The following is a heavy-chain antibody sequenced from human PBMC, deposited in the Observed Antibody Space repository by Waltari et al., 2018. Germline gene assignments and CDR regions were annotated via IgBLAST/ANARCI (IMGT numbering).Heavy chain of an antibody. CDR1: GGSFRGYY. D-gene: IGHD6-19*01. CDR2: INHSGST. Sequence: QVQLQQWGAGLLTPSETLSLTCAVYGGSFRGYYWRWIRQPPGKGLEWIGEINHSGSTNYNPALKSRVTISVDTSKNQFSLKLSSVTAADTAVYYCARMGGAVAGPLYYYYGMDVWGQGTTVTVSS. V-gene: IGHV4-34*01. CDR3: ARMGGAVAGPLYYYYGMDV. J-gene: IGHJ6*02.